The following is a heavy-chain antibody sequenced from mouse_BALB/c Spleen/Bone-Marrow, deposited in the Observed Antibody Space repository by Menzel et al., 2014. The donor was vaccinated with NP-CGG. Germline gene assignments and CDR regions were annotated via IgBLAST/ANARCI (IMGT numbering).Heavy chain of an antibody. D-gene: IGHD1-1*01. J-gene: IGHJ1*01. CDR2: ISNLAYSI. V-gene: IGHV5-15*02. Sequence: EVQLVESGGGLVQPGGSRKLSCAASGFTFSDYGMAWVRQAPGKGPEWVAFISNLAYSIYYADTVTGRFTISRENAKNTLYLEMSSPRSEDTAMHYCARDYYGSSYWYFDVWGAGTTVTVSS. CDR3: ARDYYGSSYWYFDV. CDR1: GFTFSDYG.